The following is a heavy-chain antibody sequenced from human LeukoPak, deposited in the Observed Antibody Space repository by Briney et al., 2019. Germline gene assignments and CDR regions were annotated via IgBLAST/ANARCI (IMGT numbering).Heavy chain of an antibody. CDR2: ISGSGGST. CDR1: GFTFSSYA. D-gene: IGHD2-2*01. Sequence: PGGSLRLSCAASGFTFSSYAMSWVRQAPGKGLEWVSAISGSGGSTYYADSVKGRFTISRDNSKNTLYLQMNSLRAEDTAVYYCAKDLEVGGYCSSTSCHPGGYWGQGTLVTVSS. J-gene: IGHJ4*02. V-gene: IGHV3-23*01. CDR3: AKDLEVGGYCSSTSCHPGGY.